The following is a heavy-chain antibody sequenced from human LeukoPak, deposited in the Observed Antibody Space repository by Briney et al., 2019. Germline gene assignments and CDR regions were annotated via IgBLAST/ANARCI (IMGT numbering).Heavy chain of an antibody. CDR1: GFSLSTSGVG. V-gene: IGHV2-5*02. J-gene: IGHJ3*02. CDR2: IYWDDDK. Sequence: SGPTLVNPTQTLTLTCTFSGFSLSTSGVGVGWIRQPPGKALEWLALIYWDDDKRYSPSLKSRLTITKDTSKNQVVLTMTNMDPVDTATYYCAHMGVYDNSGYYGDAFDIWGQGTMVTVSS. D-gene: IGHD3-22*01. CDR3: AHMGVYDNSGYYGDAFDI.